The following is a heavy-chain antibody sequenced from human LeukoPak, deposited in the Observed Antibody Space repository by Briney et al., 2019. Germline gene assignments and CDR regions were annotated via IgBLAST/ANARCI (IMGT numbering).Heavy chain of an antibody. J-gene: IGHJ5*02. Sequence: GGSLRLSCAASGFTFSSYAMSWVRQAPGKGLEWVSAISGSGGSTYYADSVKGRFTISRDNAKNTVYLEMDSLSVEDTATYYCIRDFRSADLWGQGTLVTVTS. CDR2: ISGSGGST. CDR1: GFTFSSYA. CDR3: IRDFRSADL. D-gene: IGHD5-24*01. V-gene: IGHV3-23*01.